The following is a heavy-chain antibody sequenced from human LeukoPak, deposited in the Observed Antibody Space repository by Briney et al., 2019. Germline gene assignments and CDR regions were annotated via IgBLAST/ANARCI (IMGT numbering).Heavy chain of an antibody. CDR3: AKHKERWNSCFAY. V-gene: IGHV3-7*03. Sequence: PGGSLRLSCAASGFTFSSYWMSWFRQPPGKGLEWVANIKQDGSEKYYVDSVKGRFTISRDNAKTSLYLQMNSLRAEETAVYYCAKHKERWNSCFAYWGQGTLVTVSS. CDR1: GFTFSSYW. D-gene: IGHD1-7*01. CDR2: IKQDGSEK. J-gene: IGHJ4*02.